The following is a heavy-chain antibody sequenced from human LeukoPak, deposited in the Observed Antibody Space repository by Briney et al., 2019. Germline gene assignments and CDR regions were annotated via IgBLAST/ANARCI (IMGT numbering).Heavy chain of an antibody. V-gene: IGHV3-11*01. CDR3: ARVHSYSGSYYGFLEN. Sequence: GGSLRLSCAASGFTFSDYYMSWIRQAPGKGLEWVSYISSSGSTIYYADSVEGRFTISRDNAKNSLYLQMNSLRAEDTAVYYCARVHSYSGSYYGFLENWGQGTLVTVSS. CDR1: GFTFSDYY. CDR2: ISSSGSTI. D-gene: IGHD1-26*01. J-gene: IGHJ4*02.